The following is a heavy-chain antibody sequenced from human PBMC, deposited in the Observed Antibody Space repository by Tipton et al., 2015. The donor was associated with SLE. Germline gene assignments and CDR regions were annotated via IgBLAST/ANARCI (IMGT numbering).Heavy chain of an antibody. D-gene: IGHD1-26*01. CDR1: GGSFSGYY. Sequence: TLSLTCAVYGGSFSGYYWSWTRQPPGKGLEWIGEINHSGSTNYNPSLKSRVTISVDTSKNQFSLKLSSVTAADTAVYYCARGIEWELYFFDYWGQGTLVTVSS. CDR3: ARGIEWELYFFDY. V-gene: IGHV4-34*01. J-gene: IGHJ4*02. CDR2: INHSGST.